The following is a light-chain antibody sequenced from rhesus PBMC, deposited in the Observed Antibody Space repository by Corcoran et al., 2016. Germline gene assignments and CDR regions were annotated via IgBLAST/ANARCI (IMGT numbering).Light chain of an antibody. CDR3: QHYYSVPWT. Sequence: DIQMTQSPSSLSASVGDRVTITCRASQDITNDLAWYQQKPGETPKLLIYEASDLQSGIPSRFSGIGSGTDFTLTISSLQSEDFATYYCQHYYSVPWTFGQGTKVEIK. J-gene: IGKJ1*01. CDR2: EAS. CDR1: QDITND. V-gene: IGKV1-25*01.